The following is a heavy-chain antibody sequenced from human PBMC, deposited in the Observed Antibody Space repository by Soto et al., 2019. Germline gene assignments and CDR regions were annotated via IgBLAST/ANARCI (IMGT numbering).Heavy chain of an antibody. CDR3: AKDRITMIVVAPFDY. J-gene: IGHJ4*02. V-gene: IGHV3-23*01. CDR2: ISGSGGST. D-gene: IGHD3-22*01. CDR1: GLTFSSYA. Sequence: PGGSLRLSCAASGLTFSSYAISWVRQAPGKGLEWVSAISGSGGSTYYADSVKGRFTISRDNSKNTLYLQMNSLRAEDTAVYYCAKDRITMIVVAPFDYWGQGTLVTVSS.